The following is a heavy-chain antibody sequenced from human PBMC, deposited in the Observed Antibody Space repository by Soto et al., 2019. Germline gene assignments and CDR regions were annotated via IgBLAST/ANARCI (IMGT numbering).Heavy chain of an antibody. Sequence: QVQLVQSGAEVKKPGASVKVSCKASGYTFTSYDINWVRQATGQGLEWMGWMNPNSGNTGYAQKFQGRVTMTRNTSISTAYMELSSRISEDTAVYYCARERTGTTSMDVWGQGTTVTVSS. CDR3: ARERTGTTSMDV. J-gene: IGHJ6*02. V-gene: IGHV1-8*01. D-gene: IGHD1-1*01. CDR2: MNPNSGNT. CDR1: GYTFTSYD.